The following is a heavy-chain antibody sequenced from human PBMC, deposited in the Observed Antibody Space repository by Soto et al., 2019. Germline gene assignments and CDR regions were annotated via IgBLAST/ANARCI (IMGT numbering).Heavy chain of an antibody. CDR3: ARSQGGSSSLDIYYYYYYGMDV. J-gene: IGHJ6*02. CDR1: GGTFSSYA. Sequence: QVQLVQSGAEVKKPGSSVKVSCKAPGGTFSSYAISWVRQAPGQGLEWMGGIIPIFGTAKYAQKFQGRVRITEDESTSTGYMELSSLRSEDTAVYYCARSQGGSSSLDIYYYYYYGMDVWGQGTTVTVSS. V-gene: IGHV1-69*01. D-gene: IGHD2-15*01. CDR2: IIPIFGTA.